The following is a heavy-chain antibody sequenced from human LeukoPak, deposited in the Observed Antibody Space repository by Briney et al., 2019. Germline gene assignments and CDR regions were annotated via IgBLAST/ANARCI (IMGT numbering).Heavy chain of an antibody. D-gene: IGHD2-8*02. Sequence: SVTVSCKASGYTFTSYGISWVRQAPGQGLEWMGGIIPIFGTANYAQKFQGRVTITADESTSTAYMELSSLRSEDTAVYYCARDLGGVSSGDFDYWGQGTLVTVSS. J-gene: IGHJ4*02. CDR3: ARDLGGVSSGDFDY. V-gene: IGHV1-69*13. CDR2: IIPIFGTA. CDR1: GYTFTSYG.